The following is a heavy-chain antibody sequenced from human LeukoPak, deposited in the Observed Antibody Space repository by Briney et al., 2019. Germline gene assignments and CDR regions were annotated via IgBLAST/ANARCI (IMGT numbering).Heavy chain of an antibody. D-gene: IGHD4-17*01. J-gene: IGHJ4*02. V-gene: IGHV1-2*06. Sequence: ASVKVSCKASGYTFTDYYMHWVRQAPGQGLEWMGRINPNSGGTNFAQKFQGRVTMTRDTSISTAYMELSTLRSDDTAVYYCARGRGTTVTTSVLFDYWGQGTLVTVSS. CDR3: ARGRGTTVTTSVLFDY. CDR2: INPNSGGT. CDR1: GYTFTDYY.